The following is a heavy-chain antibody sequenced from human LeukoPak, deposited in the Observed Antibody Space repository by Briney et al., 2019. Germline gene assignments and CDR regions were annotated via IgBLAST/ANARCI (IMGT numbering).Heavy chain of an antibody. D-gene: IGHD6-19*01. CDR1: GGSISSYY. CDR2: IYYSGST. V-gene: IGHV4-59*01. J-gene: IGHJ3*02. Sequence: PSETLSLTCTVSGGSISSYYWSWIRQPPGKGLEWIGYIYYSGSTNYNPSLKSRVTISVDTSKNQFSLKLSSVTAADTAVYYCAREVREVAGDAFDIWGQGTMVTVSS. CDR3: AREVREVAGDAFDI.